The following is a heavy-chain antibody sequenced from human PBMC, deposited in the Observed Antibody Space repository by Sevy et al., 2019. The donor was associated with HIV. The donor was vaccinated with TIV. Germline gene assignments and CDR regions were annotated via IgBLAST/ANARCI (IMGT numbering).Heavy chain of an antibody. V-gene: IGHV3-15*01. CDR1: GFSFSNAW. J-gene: IGHJ4*02. D-gene: IGHD1-26*01. Sequence: GGSLRLSCAASGFSFSNAWMSWVRQAPGKGLEWVGRIKSKTEGATRDFAAPVKGRLLISRDDSRNTVYLQMNSLKTEDTAVYYCTAGVGASDFDYWGQGTLVSVSS. CDR2: IKSKTEGATR. CDR3: TAGVGASDFDY.